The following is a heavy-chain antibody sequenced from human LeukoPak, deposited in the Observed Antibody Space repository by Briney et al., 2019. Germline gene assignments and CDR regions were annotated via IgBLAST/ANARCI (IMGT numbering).Heavy chain of an antibody. CDR2: LNPNNGAT. CDR1: GYAFTAYY. V-gene: IGHV1-2*06. CDR3: ARDVGEMLQPGQEDY. D-gene: IGHD5-24*01. J-gene: IGHJ4*02. Sequence: ASVKDSCKTSGYAFTAYYTHWVRQAPGHGLEWVGRLNPNNGATDFAQNFQDRVTMTRDMSITTVYMELSRLTSDDTAVYYCARDVGEMLQPGQEDYWGQGTLVTVSS.